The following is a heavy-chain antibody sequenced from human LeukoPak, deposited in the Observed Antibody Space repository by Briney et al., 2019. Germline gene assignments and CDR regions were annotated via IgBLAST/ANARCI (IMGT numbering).Heavy chain of an antibody. CDR2: INPNSGDT. J-gene: IGHJ4*02. CDR3: ARIKWAAAND. V-gene: IGHV1-2*02. CDR1: GYTFTGYY. Sequence: ASVKVSCKASGYTFTGYYMHWVRQAAGQGLEWMRWINPNSGDTNYAQNFQGRVTMTRDTSINTAYMELSSLRSDDTAVYYCARIKWAAANDWGQGTLVTVSS. D-gene: IGHD6-13*01.